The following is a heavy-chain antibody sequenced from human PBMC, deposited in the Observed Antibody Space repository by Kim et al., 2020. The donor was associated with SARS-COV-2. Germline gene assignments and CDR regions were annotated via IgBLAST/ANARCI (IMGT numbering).Heavy chain of an antibody. D-gene: IGHD3-10*01. CDR1: GFTFSSYR. Sequence: GGSLRLSCAASGFTFSSYRMSWVRQAPGKGLEWVANIKQDGSEKYYVDPVKGRFTISRDNAKNSLYLQMNSLRAEDTAVYYCARDSLLLLWLGVSAPYFDYWGQGALVTVSS. CDR2: IKQDGSEK. CDR3: ARDSLLLLWLGVSAPYFDY. J-gene: IGHJ4*02. V-gene: IGHV3-7*03.